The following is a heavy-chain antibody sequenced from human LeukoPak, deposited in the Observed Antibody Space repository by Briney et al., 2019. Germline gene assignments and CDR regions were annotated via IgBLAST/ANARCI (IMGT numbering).Heavy chain of an antibody. D-gene: IGHD2-2*01. CDR2: IKQDGSEK. J-gene: IGHJ6*03. V-gene: IGHV3-7*01. CDR1: GFTLSSYW. Sequence: GGSLRLSCAASGFTLSSYWMSWVRQAPGKGLEWVANIKQDGSEKYYVDSVKGRFTISRDNAKNSLYLQMNSLRAEDTAVYYCARALTVVPAAAMVYYYYYMDVWGKGTTVTVSS. CDR3: ARALTVVPAAAMVYYYYYMDV.